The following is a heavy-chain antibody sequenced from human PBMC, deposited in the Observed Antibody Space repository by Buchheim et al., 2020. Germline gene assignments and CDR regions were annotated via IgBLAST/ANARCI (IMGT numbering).Heavy chain of an antibody. Sequence: QVQVVESGGGVVQPGRSLRLSCAASGFTFSTYGMHWVRQAPGQGLEWVAAIWYDGTNKYYAASVQGRFTISGENSKNRLYLQMNSLRAEDTAVYYCARDRDAYDGYFYYSLDVWGQGTT. D-gene: IGHD5-24*01. CDR2: IWYDGTNK. J-gene: IGHJ6*02. V-gene: IGHV3-33*01. CDR1: GFTFSTYG. CDR3: ARDRDAYDGYFYYSLDV.